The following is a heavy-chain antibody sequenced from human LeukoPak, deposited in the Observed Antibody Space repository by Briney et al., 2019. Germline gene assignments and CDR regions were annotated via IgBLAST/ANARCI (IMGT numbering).Heavy chain of an antibody. Sequence: SETLSLTCTVSGGSISSSSYYWGWIRQPPEKGLEWIGSIYYSGSTYYNPSLKSRVTISVDTSKNQFSLKLSSVTAADTAVYYCARVSGFLEWSGTINWFDPWGQGTLVTVSS. J-gene: IGHJ5*02. V-gene: IGHV4-39*01. CDR2: IYYSGST. CDR3: ARVSGFLEWSGTINWFDP. CDR1: GGSISSSSYY. D-gene: IGHD3-3*01.